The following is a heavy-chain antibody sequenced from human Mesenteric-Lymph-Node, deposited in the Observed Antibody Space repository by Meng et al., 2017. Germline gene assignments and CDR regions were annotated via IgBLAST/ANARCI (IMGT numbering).Heavy chain of an antibody. CDR1: GFTFSSYA. J-gene: IGHJ4*02. V-gene: IGHV3-30*01. D-gene: IGHD3-10*01. CDR2: ISYDGSNK. CDR3: ARDPGYGLGTEYDDY. Sequence: GESLKISCAASGFTFSSYAMHWVRQAPGKGLEWVAVISYDGSNKYYADSVKGRFTISRDNSKNTLYLQMNSLRVEDTAVYLCARDPGYGLGTEYDDYWGQGTLVTVSS.